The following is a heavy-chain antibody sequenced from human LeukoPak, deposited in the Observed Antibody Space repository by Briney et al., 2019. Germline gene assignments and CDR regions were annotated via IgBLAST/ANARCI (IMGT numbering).Heavy chain of an antibody. CDR3: AYSSGWGYYFDY. D-gene: IGHD6-19*01. V-gene: IGHV3-9*01. J-gene: IGHJ4*02. CDR2: TSWNSGSI. Sequence: GGSLRLSCAASGFTFDDYAMHWVRQAPGKGLEWVSGTSWNSGSIGYADSVKGRFTISRDNAKNSLYLQMNSLRAEDTALYYCAYSSGWGYYFDYWGQGTLVTVSS. CDR1: GFTFDDYA.